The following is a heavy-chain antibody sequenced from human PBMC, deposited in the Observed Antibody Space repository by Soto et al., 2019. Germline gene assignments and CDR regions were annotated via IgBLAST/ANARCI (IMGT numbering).Heavy chain of an antibody. Sequence: EVQLVESGGGLVQPGGSLRLSCAVSGFTFSDHHMDWVRQTPGKGLEWVGRSRNKDNSHTTEYAASVKGRFTISRDESKNSLFLQMNSLQTADTAVYFCVRAKFTNSRFNFGFWGQGTLVTVSS. J-gene: IGHJ4*02. CDR1: GFTFSDHH. D-gene: IGHD2-2*01. CDR3: VRAKFTNSRFNFGF. CDR2: SRNKDNSHTT. V-gene: IGHV3-72*01.